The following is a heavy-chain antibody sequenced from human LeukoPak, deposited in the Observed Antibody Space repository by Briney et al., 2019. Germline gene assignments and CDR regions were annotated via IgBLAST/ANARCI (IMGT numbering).Heavy chain of an antibody. Sequence: PGGSLRLSCAASGFTFSSYAMSWVRQAPGKGLEWVSAISGSGGSTYYADSVKGRFTISRDNSKNTLYLQMNSLRAEDTAVYYXXXXPMIIAVAGSYWFDPWGQGTLVTVSS. CDR2: ISGSGGST. D-gene: IGHD6-19*01. CDR3: XXXPMIIAVAGSYWFDP. V-gene: IGHV3-23*01. CDR1: GFTFSSYA. J-gene: IGHJ5*02.